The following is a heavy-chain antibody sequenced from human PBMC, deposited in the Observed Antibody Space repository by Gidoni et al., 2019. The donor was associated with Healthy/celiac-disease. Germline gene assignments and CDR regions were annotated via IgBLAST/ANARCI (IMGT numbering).Heavy chain of an antibody. D-gene: IGHD3-10*01. Sequence: QLQLQESGPGLVKLSETLSLTCTVSGGSISSSSYYWGWIRPPPGKGLEWIGSIYYSGSTYYNPSLKSRVTISVDTSKNQFSLKLSSVTAADTAVYYCARRYGSGSYFGYWGQGTLVTVSS. CDR3: ARRYGSGSYFGY. V-gene: IGHV4-39*01. J-gene: IGHJ4*02. CDR1: GGSISSSSYY. CDR2: IYYSGST.